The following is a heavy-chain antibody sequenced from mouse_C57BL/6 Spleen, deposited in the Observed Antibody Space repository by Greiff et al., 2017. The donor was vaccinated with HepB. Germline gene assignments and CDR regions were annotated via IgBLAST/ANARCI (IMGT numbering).Heavy chain of an antibody. Sequence: EVQLQESGPGLVKPSQSLSLTCSVTGYSFTSGYYWNWIQQSPGNILEWMGYISYDGSNNYNPSLKNRISITRDTSKNPSFLKLNSVTTEDTAPYYCARGGLRNAMDYWGQGTTLTVSS. V-gene: IGHV3-6*01. CDR2: ISYDGSN. CDR3: ARGGLRNAMDY. CDR1: GYSFTSGYY. D-gene: IGHD3-3*01. J-gene: IGHJ4*01.